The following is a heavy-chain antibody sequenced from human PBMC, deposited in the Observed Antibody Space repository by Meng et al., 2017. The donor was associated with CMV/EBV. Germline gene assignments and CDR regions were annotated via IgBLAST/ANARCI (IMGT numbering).Heavy chain of an antibody. CDR3: GRGLSGERDY. CDR1: GFTFRDYW. CDR2: IDTDGTIT. V-gene: IGHV3-74*01. J-gene: IGHJ4*02. D-gene: IGHD1-26*01. Sequence: EVQLVESGGGLVQPGGSLRLSCVDSGFTFRDYWMHWVRQAPGEGLVWVSRIDTDGTITSYADSVKGRFTISRDNAKNTLYLQMNNLRADDSALYYCGRGLSGERDYWGQGTLVTVYS.